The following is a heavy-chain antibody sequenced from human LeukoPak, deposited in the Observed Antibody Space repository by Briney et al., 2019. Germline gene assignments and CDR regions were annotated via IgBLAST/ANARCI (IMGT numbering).Heavy chain of an antibody. CDR2: IDHRGST. V-gene: IGHV4-34*01. Sequence: SETLSLTCAAYGGAPSGYYCTWIRQPPGKGLESIGEIDHRGSTHYNPSLQSRVTISIDTSKNQFSLKVDSVTAADTALYYCARTRDGYLRYWSQGSLVTVSS. D-gene: IGHD5-24*01. J-gene: IGHJ4*02. CDR1: GGAPSGYY. CDR3: ARTRDGYLRY.